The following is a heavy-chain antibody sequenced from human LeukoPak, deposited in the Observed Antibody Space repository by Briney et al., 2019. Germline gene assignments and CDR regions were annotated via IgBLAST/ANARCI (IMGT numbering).Heavy chain of an antibody. D-gene: IGHD2-2*01. V-gene: IGHV4-59*11. CDR1: GGSISSHY. CDR2: IYYSGST. Sequence: SETLSLTCAVSGGSISSHYWSWIRQPPGKGLEWIGYIYYSGSTNYNPSLKSRFTISVDPSKNQFSLKLSSVTAAGTAVYYCARVWSGYCSSTSCPPHFDYWGQGTLVTVSS. CDR3: ARVWSGYCSSTSCPPHFDY. J-gene: IGHJ4*02.